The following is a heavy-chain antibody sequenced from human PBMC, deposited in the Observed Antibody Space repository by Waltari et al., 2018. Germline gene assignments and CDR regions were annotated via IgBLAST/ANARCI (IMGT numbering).Heavy chain of an antibody. CDR3: ARGYYDFWRGYWFDP. V-gene: IGHV4-34*01. D-gene: IGHD3-3*01. CDR1: GGSFSGYY. J-gene: IGHJ5*02. Sequence: QVQLQQWGAGLLKPSETLSLTCAVYGGSFSGYYWSWIRQPPGKGLEWIGEINHSGSTKHNPSLKSRVTISVDTSKNQFSLKLSSVTAADTAVYYCARGYYDFWRGYWFDPWGQGTLVTVSS. CDR2: INHSGST.